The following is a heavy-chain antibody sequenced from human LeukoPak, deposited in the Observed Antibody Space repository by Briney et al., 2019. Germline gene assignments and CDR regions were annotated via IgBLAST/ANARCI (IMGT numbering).Heavy chain of an antibody. J-gene: IGHJ3*02. D-gene: IGHD3-10*01. CDR2: ISGSGGST. CDR3: AKVGVLLWFGESPDAFDI. V-gene: IGHV3-23*01. CDR1: GLTFSSYA. Sequence: SGGSLRLSCAASGLTFSSYAMSWVRQAPGKGLEWVSAISGSGGSTYYADSVKGRFTISRDNSKNTLYLQMNSLRAEDTAVYYCAKVGVLLWFGESPDAFDIWGQGTMVTVSS.